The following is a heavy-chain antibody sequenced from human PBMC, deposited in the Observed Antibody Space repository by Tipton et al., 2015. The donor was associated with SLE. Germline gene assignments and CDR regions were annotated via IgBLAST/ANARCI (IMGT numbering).Heavy chain of an antibody. J-gene: IGHJ5*02. Sequence: TLSLTCAVYGGSISSSSSFYWAWIRQPPGKGVEWVGSIYYSGSTYYNPSLKSRVTISVDTSKNQFSLKLSSVTAADTAVYYCARGPFICAWFDPWGQGTLVTVSP. CDR1: GGSISSSSSFY. V-gene: IGHV4-39*01. CDR2: IYYSGST. D-gene: IGHD3-16*02. CDR3: ARGPFICAWFDP.